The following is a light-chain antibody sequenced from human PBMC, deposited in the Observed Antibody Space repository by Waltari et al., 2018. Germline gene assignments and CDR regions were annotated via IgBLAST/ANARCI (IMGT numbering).Light chain of an antibody. CDR3: QAWDSSTACV. CDR2: KDK. Sequence: SYELTQPPSMSVSPGQTATITCSGERLGSKYVWWYRQRPGQSPVLIMFKDKKRPSGSRERCPGSNSGNTATLTISENQPMDEAEYYCQAWDSSTACVFGTETKLTVL. J-gene: IGLJ1*01. V-gene: IGLV3-1*01. CDR1: RLGSKY.